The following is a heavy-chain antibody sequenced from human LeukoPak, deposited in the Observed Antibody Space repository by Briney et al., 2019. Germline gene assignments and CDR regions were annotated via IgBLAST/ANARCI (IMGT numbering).Heavy chain of an antibody. CDR2: ISGSGSTK. J-gene: IGHJ4*02. Sequence: GSLRLSCAASGFTSSSYEMNWVRQAPGKGLEWVSYISGSGSTKYYADSVKGRFTISRDNAKNSLYLQMNSLRAEDTAVYYCARKGSSWYYFDYWGQGTLVTVSS. CDR3: ARKGSSWYYFDY. CDR1: GFTSSSYE. V-gene: IGHV3-48*03. D-gene: IGHD6-13*01.